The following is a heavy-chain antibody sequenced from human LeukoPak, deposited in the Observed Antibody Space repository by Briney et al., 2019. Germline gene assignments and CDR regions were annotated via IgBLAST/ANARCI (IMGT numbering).Heavy chain of an antibody. J-gene: IGHJ4*02. CDR2: IYYTGNT. D-gene: IGHD3-3*01. V-gene: IGHV4-59*12. Sequence: ETLSLTCTVSGGSISTYYWSWIRQPPGKGLEWIGYIYYTGNTNYNPSLKSRVTISVDRSKNQFSLKLSSVTAADTAVYYCARARRYDFWSGFELGYWGQGTLVTVSS. CDR3: ARARRYDFWSGFELGY. CDR1: GGSISTYY.